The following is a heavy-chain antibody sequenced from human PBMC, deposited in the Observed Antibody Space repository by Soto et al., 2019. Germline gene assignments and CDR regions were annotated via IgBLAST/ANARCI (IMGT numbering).Heavy chain of an antibody. V-gene: IGHV1-2*02. CDR1: GYTFTAYY. Sequence: QVPLVQSGAEVKKPGASVKVSCKASGYTFTAYYMHWLRQAPGQGLEWMGWINPNSGGTKYAQKFQGRVTMTNDTSISTAYMELSRLGSDDTAVYYCARGDFDSSANYYAGWFDPWGQGTLVTVS. CDR2: INPNSGGT. D-gene: IGHD3-22*01. J-gene: IGHJ5*02. CDR3: ARGDFDSSANYYAGWFDP.